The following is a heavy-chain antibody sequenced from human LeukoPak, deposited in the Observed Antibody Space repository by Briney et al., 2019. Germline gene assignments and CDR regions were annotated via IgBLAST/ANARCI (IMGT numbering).Heavy chain of an antibody. CDR1: GFTFSSYA. V-gene: IGHV3-23*01. J-gene: IGHJ5*02. CDR3: AKDGFRGGCIGGSCYPFDP. CDR2: ISDSGGNT. D-gene: IGHD2-15*01. Sequence: GGSLRLSCAASGFTFSSYAMSWVRQAPGKGLEWVSTISDSGGNTYYADSVKGRFTISRDNSKNTLYLQMNSLRAEDTALYYCAKDGFRGGCIGGSCYPFDPWGQGTLVTVSS.